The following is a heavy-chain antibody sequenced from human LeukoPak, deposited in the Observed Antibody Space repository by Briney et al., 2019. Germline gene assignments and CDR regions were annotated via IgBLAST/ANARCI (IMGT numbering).Heavy chain of an antibody. CDR1: GFTFSSYG. V-gene: IGHV3-7*03. D-gene: IGHD2-15*01. CDR2: IKQDGSET. J-gene: IGHJ4*02. CDR3: AREYCSGGSCYKGGIDY. Sequence: GGSLRLSCAASGFTFSSYGMHWVRQAPGKGLEWVANIKQDGSETYYVDSVKGRFTISRDNAKHSLYLQMNSLRAEDTAVYYCAREYCSGGSCYKGGIDYWGQGTLVTVSS.